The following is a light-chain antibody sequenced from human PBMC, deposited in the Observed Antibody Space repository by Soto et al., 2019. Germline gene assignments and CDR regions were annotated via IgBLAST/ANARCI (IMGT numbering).Light chain of an antibody. J-gene: IGLJ3*02. V-gene: IGLV1-44*01. CDR3: AAWDDSLWV. CDR1: GSKIESNT. Sequence: QSVLTQPPSASGTLGQRVTISCSGSGSKIESNTVNWYQQLPGSAPKVLIYSNHQRPSGVPDRFSGSKSGTSASLAISGLQSEDEADYYCAAWDDSLWVFGGGTKQTVL. CDR2: SNH.